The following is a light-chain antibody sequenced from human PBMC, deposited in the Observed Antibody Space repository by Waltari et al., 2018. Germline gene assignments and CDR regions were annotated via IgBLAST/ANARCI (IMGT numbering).Light chain of an antibody. CDR3: QQYGSSEYT. J-gene: IGKJ2*01. CDR1: QSVCSSY. CDR2: GAS. Sequence: EVVLTQSPGTLSLSPGERATLSCRASQSVCSSYLAWYQQKPGQAPRLLIYGASSRATGIPDRFSGFGSGTDFTLTISRLEPEDFAVYYCQQYGSSEYTFGQGTKLEIK. V-gene: IGKV3-20*01.